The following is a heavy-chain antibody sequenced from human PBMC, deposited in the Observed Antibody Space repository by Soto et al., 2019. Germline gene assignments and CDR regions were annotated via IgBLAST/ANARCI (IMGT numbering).Heavy chain of an antibody. CDR1: GGSFSGYY. D-gene: IGHD3-9*01. J-gene: IGHJ2*01. Sequence: QVQLQQWGAGPLRPLETLSLTCGVSGGSFSGYYWAWIRQSPGKGLEWIGEINDRGSTNYNPSLKSRVSISVDTSKSHCSLTLSSVPAADTAVYYCARESHDILTGPPWVWYFDLWGRGTLVTVSS. CDR3: ARESHDILTGPPWVWYFDL. V-gene: IGHV4-34*01. CDR2: INDRGST.